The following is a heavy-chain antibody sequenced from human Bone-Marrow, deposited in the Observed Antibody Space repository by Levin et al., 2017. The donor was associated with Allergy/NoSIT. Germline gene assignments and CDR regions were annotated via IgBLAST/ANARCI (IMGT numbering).Heavy chain of an antibody. CDR3: AHSKGVSFNDY. Sequence: SGPTLVKPTQTLTLTCTFSGFSLSTSGLAVGWIRQPPGKALEWLALVYWDDDKQYSPSLKSRLTITKDTSKNQVVLTMTNMDPVDTATYYCAHSKGVSFNDYWGQGTLVTVSS. J-gene: IGHJ4*02. CDR1: GFSLSTSGLA. CDR2: VYWDDDK. V-gene: IGHV2-5*02. D-gene: IGHD2-8*01.